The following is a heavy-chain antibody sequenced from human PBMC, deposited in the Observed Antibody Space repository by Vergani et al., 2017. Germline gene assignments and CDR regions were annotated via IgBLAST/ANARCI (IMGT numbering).Heavy chain of an antibody. CDR3: ARGLYSSSCNGWFDP. D-gene: IGHD6-13*01. CDR1: GGSISSYY. CDR2: IYYSGST. V-gene: IGHV4-59*01. J-gene: IGHJ5*02. Sequence: QVQLQESGPGLVKPSETLSLTCTVSGGSISSYYWSWIRQPPGKGLEWIGYIYYSGSTNYNPSFKSRVTISVDTSKNQFSLKLSSVTAADTAVYYCARGLYSSSCNGWFDPWGQGTLVTVSS.